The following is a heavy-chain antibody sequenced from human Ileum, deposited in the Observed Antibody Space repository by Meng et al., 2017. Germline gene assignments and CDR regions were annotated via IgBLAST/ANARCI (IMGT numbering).Heavy chain of an antibody. V-gene: IGHV7-4-1*02. J-gene: IGHJ4*02. CDR1: GYTFTNYG. Sequence: QGSLWLYLSWWKNPGASVKLSCKGSGYTFTNYGMNWVRQAPGQGLEWMGWINTNTGDPTYAQAFTGRFVFSLDTSVNTAYLQISSLKAEDTAIYYCAREPRRFDHWGQGTLVTVSS. CDR3: AREPRRFDH. CDR2: INTNTGDP.